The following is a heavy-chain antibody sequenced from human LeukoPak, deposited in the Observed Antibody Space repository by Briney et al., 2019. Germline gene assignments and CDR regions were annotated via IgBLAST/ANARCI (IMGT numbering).Heavy chain of an antibody. V-gene: IGHV1-18*01. CDR1: GYTFTSYG. CDR3: ARRSGYSSGWYSEDAFDI. CDR2: ISAYNGNT. J-gene: IGHJ3*02. D-gene: IGHD6-19*01. Sequence: ASVKVSCKASGYTFTSYGISWVRQAPGQGLEWMGWISAYNGNTNYAQKLQGRVTMTTDTSTSTAYMELRSLRSDDTAVYYCARRSGYSSGWYSEDAFDIWGQGTMVTVSS.